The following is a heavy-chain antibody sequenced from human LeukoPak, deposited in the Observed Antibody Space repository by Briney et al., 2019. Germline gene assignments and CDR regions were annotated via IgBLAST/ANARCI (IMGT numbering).Heavy chain of an antibody. CDR2: INPNCGGT. CDR1: GYTFTYYY. Sequence: GPSVKVSCKASGYTFTYYYMHWVRQAPGRGLEWMGWINPNCGGTNYAQKFQGRVTMTRDTSISTAYMELSRLRSDDTAVYYCGTGRCVFDYWGQGTLVTVSS. D-gene: IGHD5-24*01. V-gene: IGHV1-2*02. CDR3: GTGRCVFDY. J-gene: IGHJ4*02.